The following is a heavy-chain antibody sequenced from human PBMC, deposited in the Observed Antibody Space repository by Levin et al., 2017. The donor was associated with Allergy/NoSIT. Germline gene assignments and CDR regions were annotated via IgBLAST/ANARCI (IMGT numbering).Heavy chain of an antibody. CDR2: ISNSGSTV. D-gene: IGHD3-10*01. CDR1: GFTFRSYN. CDR3: AREGGSGSYTWG. V-gene: IGHV3-48*02. J-gene: IGHJ4*02. Sequence: LSLTCAASGFTFRSYNMNWVRQAPGKGLEWVSYISNSGSTVYYADSVKGRFTISRDNAKNSLYLQMNSLRDEDTAVYYCAREGGSGSYTWGWGQGTLVTVSS.